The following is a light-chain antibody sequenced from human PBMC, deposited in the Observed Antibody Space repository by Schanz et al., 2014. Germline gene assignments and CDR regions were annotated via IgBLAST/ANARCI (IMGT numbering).Light chain of an antibody. V-gene: IGLV2-11*01. CDR3: AAWDDSLNGRV. Sequence: QSVLTQPRSVSGSPGQSVTISCTGTSTDVGGYNYVSWYQQRPGKAPKLIIYDDNKRPSGVPDRFSGSKSGTSASLAISGLQSEDEADYYCAAWDDSLNGRVFGGGTKLTVL. CDR2: DDN. CDR1: STDVGGYNY. J-gene: IGLJ3*02.